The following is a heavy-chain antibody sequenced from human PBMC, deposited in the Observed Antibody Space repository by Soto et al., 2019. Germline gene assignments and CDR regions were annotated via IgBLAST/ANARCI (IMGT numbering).Heavy chain of an antibody. V-gene: IGHV1-69*12. J-gene: IGHJ4*02. Sequence: QVQLVQSGAEVKKPGSSVKVSCKASGGTFSSYAISWVRQAPGQGLEWMGGIIPIFCTANYAQKFQGRVTITADESTSTAYMELSSLISEDTAVYYCACDSSGYYGAYWGQGTLITVSS. CDR2: IIPIFCTA. CDR1: GGTFSSYA. CDR3: ACDSSGYYGAY. D-gene: IGHD3-22*01.